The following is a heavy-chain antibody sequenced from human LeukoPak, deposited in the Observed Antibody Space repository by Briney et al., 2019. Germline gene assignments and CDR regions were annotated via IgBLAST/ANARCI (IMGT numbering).Heavy chain of an antibody. CDR2: IKQDGSEK. Sequence: GGSLRLSCAASGFTFSSCWMSWVRQAPGKGLEWVANIKQDGSEKYYVDSVKGRFTISRDNAKNSLYLQMNSLRAEDTAVYYCARGARLALFDYWGQGTLVTVSS. CDR1: GFTFSSCW. V-gene: IGHV3-7*01. J-gene: IGHJ4*02. D-gene: IGHD6-19*01. CDR3: ARGARLALFDY.